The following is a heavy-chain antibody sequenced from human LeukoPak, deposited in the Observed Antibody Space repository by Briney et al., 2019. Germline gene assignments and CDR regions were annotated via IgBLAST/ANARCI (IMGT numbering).Heavy chain of an antibody. J-gene: IGHJ4*02. Sequence: LETLSLTCTVSGGSISSSYYYWGWIRQPPGKGLEWIGTISYSGTTYYNPSLESRVTISVDTSRNQFSLKLTSVTAADTAVYYCARHKMGTTRLYYFDYWGQGTLVTVSS. V-gene: IGHV4-39*01. D-gene: IGHD1-26*01. CDR2: ISYSGTT. CDR1: GGSISSSYYY. CDR3: ARHKMGTTRLYYFDY.